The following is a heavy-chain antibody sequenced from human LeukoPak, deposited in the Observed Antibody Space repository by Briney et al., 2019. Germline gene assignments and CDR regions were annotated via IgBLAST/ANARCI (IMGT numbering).Heavy chain of an antibody. D-gene: IGHD1-14*01. J-gene: IGHJ4*02. CDR3: VRNQGAGISYFDF. CDR2: IWYDGGNK. CDR1: GFTFSNYA. V-gene: IGHV3-33*08. Sequence: GGSLRLSCAASGFTFSNYAMSWVRQAPGKGLEWVAAIWYDGGNKYYADSVRGQFTISRDNSKNTVYLQMNSLRVEDTAIYYCVRNQGAGISYFDFWGQGTQVTVSS.